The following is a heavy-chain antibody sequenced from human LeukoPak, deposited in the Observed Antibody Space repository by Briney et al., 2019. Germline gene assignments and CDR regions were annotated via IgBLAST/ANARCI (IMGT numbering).Heavy chain of an antibody. Sequence: SETLSLTCTVSGGSMSSYYWSWIRQPPGKGLEWIGYIYCIGSTNYNPSLKSRVTISVDTSKNQFSLKLSSVTAADTAVYYCARDGSGSYYKWFDPWGQGTLVTVSS. CDR2: IYCIGST. CDR1: GGSMSSYY. J-gene: IGHJ5*02. D-gene: IGHD3-10*01. CDR3: ARDGSGSYYKWFDP. V-gene: IGHV4-59*01.